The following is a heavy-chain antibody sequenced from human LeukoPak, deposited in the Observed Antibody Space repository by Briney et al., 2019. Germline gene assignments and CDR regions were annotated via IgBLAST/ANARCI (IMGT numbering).Heavy chain of an antibody. Sequence: ASVKVSCKASGYTFSSYYMHWVRQAPGQGLEWMGVFNPSGGSTSYAQKFQGRVTMTRDTSTSTVYMELSSLRSDDAAVYYCARGRWQQPPGLDYWGQGTLVTVSS. CDR2: FNPSGGST. J-gene: IGHJ4*02. D-gene: IGHD6-13*01. CDR1: GYTFSSYY. CDR3: ARGRWQQPPGLDY. V-gene: IGHV1-46*01.